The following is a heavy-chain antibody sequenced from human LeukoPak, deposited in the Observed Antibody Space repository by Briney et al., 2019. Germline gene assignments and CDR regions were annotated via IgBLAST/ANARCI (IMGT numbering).Heavy chain of an antibody. Sequence: ASVNVYCQASGWTFTCFYMHWVRQAPGQGLEWMGWNNFNSGGTNYAQQFQCRVTMTRDTSITIAYMEQISLSSDHTAVYYCARGSLLVQWIDVTLFDPGGEGTLVTVS. V-gene: IGHV1-2*02. CDR2: NNFNSGGT. D-gene: IGHD5-12*01. CDR3: ARGSLLVQWIDVTLFDP. CDR1: GWTFTCFY. J-gene: IGHJ5*02.